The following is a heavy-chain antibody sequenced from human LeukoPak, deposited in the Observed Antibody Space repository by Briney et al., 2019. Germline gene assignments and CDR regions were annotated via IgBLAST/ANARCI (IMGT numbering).Heavy chain of an antibody. D-gene: IGHD3-22*01. Sequence: ASVKVSCKASGYTFTGYYMHWVRQAPGQGLEWMGWINPNSGDTNYAQKFQGRVTMTRDTSISTAYMELCRLTSDDTAMYYCARGRYGLLSGYDYWGQGAMVTVSS. V-gene: IGHV1-2*02. CDR1: GYTFTGYY. CDR3: ARGRYGLLSGYDY. J-gene: IGHJ4*02. CDR2: INPNSGDT.